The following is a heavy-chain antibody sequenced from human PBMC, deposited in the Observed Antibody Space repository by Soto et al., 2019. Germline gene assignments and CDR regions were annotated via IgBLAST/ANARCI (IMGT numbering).Heavy chain of an antibody. CDR3: ARLNEPTILDP. CDR2: INPSGGST. Sequence: ASLQVSCPAFVYTFPSYSMDCVRQAPGQGLEWMGIINPSGGSTSYAQKFQGRVTMTRDTSTSTVYMELSSLRSEDTAVYYCARLNEPTILDPWGQGTLVKVSS. J-gene: IGHJ5*02. CDR1: VYTFPSYS. D-gene: IGHD3-3*01. V-gene: IGHV1-46*01.